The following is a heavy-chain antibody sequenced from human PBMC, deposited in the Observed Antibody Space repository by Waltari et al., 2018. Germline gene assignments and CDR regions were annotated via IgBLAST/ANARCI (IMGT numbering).Heavy chain of an antibody. CDR3: AKDSSGYLSAFDI. D-gene: IGHD6-19*01. CDR2: IYSGGST. J-gene: IGHJ3*02. Sequence: EVQLLESGGGLVQPGGSLRLSCAASGFTFSSYAMSWVRQAPGKGLEWVSVIYSGGSTYYADSLKGRFTISRDNSKNTLYLQMNSLRAEDTAVYYCAKDSSGYLSAFDIWGQGTMVTVSS. V-gene: IGHV3-23*03. CDR1: GFTFSSYA.